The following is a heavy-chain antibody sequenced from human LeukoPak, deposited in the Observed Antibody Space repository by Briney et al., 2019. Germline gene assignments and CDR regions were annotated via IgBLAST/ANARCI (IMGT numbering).Heavy chain of an antibody. Sequence: GGSLRLSCAASGFTFSSYWMSWVRQAPGKGLEWVANIKQDGSEKYYVDSVKGRFTISRDNAKNSLYLQMNSLRAEDTAVYYCAKGLEWYYDSSGYRNCGQGTLVTVSS. D-gene: IGHD3-22*01. CDR1: GFTFSSYW. V-gene: IGHV3-7*01. J-gene: IGHJ4*02. CDR3: AKGLEWYYDSSGYRN. CDR2: IKQDGSEK.